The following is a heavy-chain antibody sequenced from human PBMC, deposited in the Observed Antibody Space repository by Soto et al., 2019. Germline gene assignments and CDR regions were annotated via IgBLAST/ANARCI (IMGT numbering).Heavy chain of an antibody. J-gene: IGHJ5*02. CDR1: GFTFSSYA. D-gene: IGHD3-16*02. V-gene: IGHV3-23*01. Sequence: HPGGSLRLSCAASGFTFSSYAMSWVRQAPGKGLEWVSAISGSGGSTYYADSVKGRFTISRDNSKNTLYLQMNSLRAEDTAVYYCAKDSSLITFGGVIVMDLDPWGQGTLVTVSS. CDR2: ISGSGGST. CDR3: AKDSSLITFGGVIVMDLDP.